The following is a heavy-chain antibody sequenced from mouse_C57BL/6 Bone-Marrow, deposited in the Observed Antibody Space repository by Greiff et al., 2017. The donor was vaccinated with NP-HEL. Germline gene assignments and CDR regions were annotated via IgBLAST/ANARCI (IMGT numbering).Heavy chain of an antibody. J-gene: IGHJ2*01. Sequence: VQRVESGAELARPGASVKLSCKASGYTFTSYGISWVKQRTGQGLEWIGEIYPRSGNTYYNEKFKGKATLTADKSSSTAYMELRSLTSEDSAVYFCARGYYGSSFDYWGQGTTLTVSS. D-gene: IGHD1-1*01. CDR2: IYPRSGNT. V-gene: IGHV1-81*01. CDR3: ARGYYGSSFDY. CDR1: GYTFTSYG.